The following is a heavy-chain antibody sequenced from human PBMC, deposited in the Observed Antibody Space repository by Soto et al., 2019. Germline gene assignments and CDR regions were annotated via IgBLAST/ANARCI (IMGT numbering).Heavy chain of an antibody. D-gene: IGHD2-2*01. V-gene: IGHV4-39*01. J-gene: IGHJ2*01. Sequence: QLQLQESGPGLVKPSETLSLTCTVSGGSISSSSYYWGWIRQPPGKGLEWIGSIYYSGSTYYNPSLKSRVPIPVDTSKNQYALQLRSVTAAYPAVYYCAICGVGLTWYFDLWGSGTLITAS. CDR3: AICGVGLTWYFDL. CDR1: GGSISSSSYY. CDR2: IYYSGST.